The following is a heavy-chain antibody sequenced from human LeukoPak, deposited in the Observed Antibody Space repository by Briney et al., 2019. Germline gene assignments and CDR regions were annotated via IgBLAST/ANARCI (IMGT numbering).Heavy chain of an antibody. D-gene: IGHD3-9*01. J-gene: IGHJ6*03. CDR2: ISAYNGDT. V-gene: IGHV1-18*01. CDR3: VRSNYYDILTGYSYSYYMDV. Sequence: ASVKVSCKASGYTFSNHGISWVRQAPGQGLEWMGWISAYNGDTNYAQNFQGRVSITTDTSTSTAYMELRSLRSDDTAVYYCVRSNYYDILTGYSYSYYMDVWGKGTTVIISS. CDR1: GYTFSNHG.